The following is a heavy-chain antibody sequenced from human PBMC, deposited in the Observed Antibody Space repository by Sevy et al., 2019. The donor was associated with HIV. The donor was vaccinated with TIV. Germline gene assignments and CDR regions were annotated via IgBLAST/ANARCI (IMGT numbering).Heavy chain of an antibody. D-gene: IGHD1-26*01. CDR3: ARSSSGSCFGY. CDR1: GFTFSSYW. V-gene: IGHV3-7*01. Sequence: GGSLRLSCAASGFTFSSYWMSWVRQAPGKGPEWVANIKQDGSEKYYVDSVKGRFTISRDNAKNSLYLQMNSLRAEDTAVYYCARSSSGSCFGYWGQGTLVTVSS. J-gene: IGHJ4*02. CDR2: IKQDGSEK.